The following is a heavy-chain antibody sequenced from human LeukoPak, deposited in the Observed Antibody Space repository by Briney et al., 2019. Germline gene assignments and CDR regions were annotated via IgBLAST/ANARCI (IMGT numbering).Heavy chain of an antibody. CDR3: ARGRFGGRWLQLSASGYFQH. D-gene: IGHD5-24*01. CDR1: GYTFTSYG. V-gene: IGHV1-18*01. J-gene: IGHJ1*01. Sequence: GASVKVSCKAPGYTFTSYGISWVRQAPGQGLEWMGWISAYNGNTNYAQKLQGRVTMTTDTSTSTAYMELRSLRSDDTAVYYCARGRFGGRWLQLSASGYFQHWGQGTLVTVSS. CDR2: ISAYNGNT.